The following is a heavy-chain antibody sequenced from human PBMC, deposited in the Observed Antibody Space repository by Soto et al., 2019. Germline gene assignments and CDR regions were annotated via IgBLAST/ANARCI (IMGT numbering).Heavy chain of an antibody. J-gene: IGHJ6*02. V-gene: IGHV3-9*01. CDR1: GITFEDYA. D-gene: IGHD3-10*01. Sequence: EVQLVESGGGLVQPGRSLRLSCAGSGITFEDYAMHWVRQGPGKGLEWVSGVSWNGDIIGYADSVRGRFTISKDNAKSPLYLEVNILATEDSALYHCAKGGGPGGLLARYGMDVWGHGTTVTGSS. CDR2: VSWNGDII. CDR3: AKGGGPGGLLARYGMDV.